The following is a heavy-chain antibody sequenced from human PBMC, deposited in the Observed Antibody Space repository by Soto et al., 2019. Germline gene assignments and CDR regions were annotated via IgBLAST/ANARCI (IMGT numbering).Heavy chain of an antibody. CDR1: GFTFSSYG. CDR2: IWYDGSNK. Sequence: QVQLVESGGGVVQPGRSLRLSCAASGFTFSSYGMHWVRQAPGKGLEWVAVIWYDGSNKHFAESVKGRFTISRDNTKNRLYLQKNGLRAADTAVYYCAREASSNYSFDRWGQGTLVTV. J-gene: IGHJ4*02. CDR3: AREASSNYSFDR. V-gene: IGHV3-33*01. D-gene: IGHD3-22*01.